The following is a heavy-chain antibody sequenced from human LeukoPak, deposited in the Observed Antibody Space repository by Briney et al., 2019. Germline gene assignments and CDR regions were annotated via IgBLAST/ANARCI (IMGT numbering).Heavy chain of an antibody. D-gene: IGHD6-13*01. CDR2: ISSSSSYI. CDR1: GFTFSSYS. V-gene: IGHV3-21*01. CDR3: ARGSSSWGYSFDY. Sequence: GGSLRLSCAASGFTFSSYSMNWVRQAPGKGLEWVSSISSSSSYIYYADSAKGRFTISRDNAKNSLYLQMNSLRAEDTAVYYCARGSSSWGYSFDYWGQGTLVTVSS. J-gene: IGHJ4*02.